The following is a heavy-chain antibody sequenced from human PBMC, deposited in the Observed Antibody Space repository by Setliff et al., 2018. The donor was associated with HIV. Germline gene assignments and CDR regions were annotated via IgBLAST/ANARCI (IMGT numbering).Heavy chain of an antibody. CDR1: GGSFSGYY. J-gene: IGHJ6*03. D-gene: IGHD6-19*01. V-gene: IGHV4-34*01. Sequence: NPSETLSLTCAVYGGSFSGYYWNWIRQPPGKGLEWIGEINHSGSTNYNPSLKSRVTISVDTSKNQFSLKLYSVTAADTAMYYCARVPGYSSGTSYMDVWGKGTTVTVSS. CDR2: INHSGST. CDR3: ARVPGYSSGTSYMDV.